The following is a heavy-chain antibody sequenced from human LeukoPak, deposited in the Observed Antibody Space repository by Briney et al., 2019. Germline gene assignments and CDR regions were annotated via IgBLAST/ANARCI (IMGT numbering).Heavy chain of an antibody. Sequence: SETLSLTCTVSGGSISSSSYYWGWIRQPPGKGLEWIGSIYYSGSTYYNPSLKSRVTISVDTSKNQFSPKLSSVTAADTAVYYCARRGQLVAFWFDPWGQGTLVTVSS. CDR1: GGSISSSSYY. J-gene: IGHJ5*02. CDR2: IYYSGST. D-gene: IGHD6-6*01. V-gene: IGHV4-39*01. CDR3: ARRGQLVAFWFDP.